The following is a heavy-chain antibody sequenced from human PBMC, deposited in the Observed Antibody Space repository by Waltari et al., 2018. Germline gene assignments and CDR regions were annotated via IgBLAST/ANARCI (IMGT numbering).Heavy chain of an antibody. V-gene: IGHV4-38-2*01. J-gene: IGHJ4*02. CDR2: IYHSGGT. Sequence: QVQLQESGPGLVKPSETLSLTCAVSGYSISSGYYWGWSRQPPGKGLEWIGSIYHSGGTYYNPSLKSRVTISVDTSKNQFSLKLSSVTAADTAVYYCARQMGYDWDYWGQGTLVTVSS. D-gene: IGHD5-12*01. CDR1: GYSISSGYY. CDR3: ARQMGYDWDY.